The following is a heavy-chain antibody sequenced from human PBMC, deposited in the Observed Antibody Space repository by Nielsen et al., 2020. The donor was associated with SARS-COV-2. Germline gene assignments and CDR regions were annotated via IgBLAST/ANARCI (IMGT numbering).Heavy chain of an antibody. V-gene: IGHV3-30-3*01. D-gene: IGHD3-10*01. CDR1: GFAFYSYG. CDR3: VRIPRGVEEDV. Sequence: GESLKISCAASGFAFYSYGFHWVRQAPGKGLEWVAAIAYDGDTKYYADSVRGRFTFSRDGSKTTLYLQMNSLTADDTAVYYCVRIPRGVEEDVWGKGTTVTVSS. CDR2: IAYDGDTK. J-gene: IGHJ6*04.